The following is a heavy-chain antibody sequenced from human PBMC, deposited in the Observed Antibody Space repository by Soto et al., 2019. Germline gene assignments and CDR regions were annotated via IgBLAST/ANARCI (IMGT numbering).Heavy chain of an antibody. Sequence: GGSLRLSCAASGFTFSSYWMHWVRQAPGKGLVWVSRINSDGSSTSYADSVKGRFTISRDNAKNTLYLQMNSLRAEDTAVYYCARESIWFGELSVPPYDYWGQGTLVTVSS. V-gene: IGHV3-74*01. D-gene: IGHD3-10*01. CDR1: GFTFSSYW. CDR3: ARESIWFGELSVPPYDY. CDR2: INSDGSST. J-gene: IGHJ4*02.